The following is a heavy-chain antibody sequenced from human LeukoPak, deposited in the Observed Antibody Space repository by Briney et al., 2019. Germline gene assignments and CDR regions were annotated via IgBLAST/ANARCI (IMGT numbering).Heavy chain of an antibody. CDR2: IYYSGST. CDR1: GGSIRSSYYY. V-gene: IGHV4-31*03. CDR3: ASGDNDPLFDY. Sequence: SKTLSFTCTVSGGSIRSSYYYWGWIRQPPGKGLEWIGCIYYSGSTNYNPSLKGRVTISIDTSKNQFSLNLNYMTAADTAVYYCASGDNDPLFDYWGQGTLVTVSS. D-gene: IGHD1-1*01. J-gene: IGHJ4*02.